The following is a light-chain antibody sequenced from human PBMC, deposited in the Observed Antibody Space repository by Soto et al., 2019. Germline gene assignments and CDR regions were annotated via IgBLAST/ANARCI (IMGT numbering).Light chain of an antibody. CDR1: QSVLYSSNNKNY. J-gene: IGKJ2*01. Sequence: DIVMAQSPDSLAVSLGERATINCKSSQSVLYSSNNKNYLAWYQQKPGQPPKLLIYWASTRGSGVPDRFSGSGSGTDFTLTISSLQAEDVAVYYCQQYYSIPYTFGQGTKLEIK. CDR2: WAS. V-gene: IGKV4-1*01. CDR3: QQYYSIPYT.